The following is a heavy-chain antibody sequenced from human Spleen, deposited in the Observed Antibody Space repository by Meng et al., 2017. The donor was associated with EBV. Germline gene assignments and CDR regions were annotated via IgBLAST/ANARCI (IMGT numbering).Heavy chain of an antibody. CDR3: AHIGSSATAFDS. V-gene: IGHV2-5*02. D-gene: IGHD1-26*01. J-gene: IGHJ4*02. Sequence: QIRWKESGPPLVKPTQTLTLTCTFSGFSLSTSGVGVAWIRQPPGKALEWLALIYWDDDKYYSPSLNGRVTLTKDTSKSEVVLEMTNVETVDTGTYFCAHIGSSATAFDSWGQGTLVTVSS. CDR2: IYWDDDK. CDR1: GFSLSTSGVG.